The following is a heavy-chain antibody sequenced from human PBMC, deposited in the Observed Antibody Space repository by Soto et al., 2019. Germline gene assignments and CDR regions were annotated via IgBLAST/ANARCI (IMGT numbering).Heavy chain of an antibody. CDR2: ISGSGGST. CDR3: AKDCPSYYYDSSGTCY. Sequence: GSLRLSCAASGFTFSSYAISWVRQAPGKGLEWVSAISGSGGSTYYADSVKGRFTISRDNSKNTLYLQMNSLRAEDTAVYYCAKDCPSYYYDSSGTCYWGQGTLVTVYS. D-gene: IGHD3-22*01. V-gene: IGHV3-23*01. J-gene: IGHJ4*02. CDR1: GFTFSSYA.